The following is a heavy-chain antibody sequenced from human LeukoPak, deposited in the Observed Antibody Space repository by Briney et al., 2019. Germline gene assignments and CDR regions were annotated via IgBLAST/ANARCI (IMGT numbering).Heavy chain of an antibody. J-gene: IGHJ3*02. Sequence: SKTLSLTCTVSGGSISSYYWSWIRQPPGKGLEWIGYIYYSGSTNYNPSLKSRVTISVDTSKNQFSLKLSSVTAADTAVYYCARERLGELSDAFDIWGQGTMVTVSS. CDR3: ARERLGELSDAFDI. D-gene: IGHD3-16*02. CDR2: IYYSGST. V-gene: IGHV4-59*01. CDR1: GGSISSYY.